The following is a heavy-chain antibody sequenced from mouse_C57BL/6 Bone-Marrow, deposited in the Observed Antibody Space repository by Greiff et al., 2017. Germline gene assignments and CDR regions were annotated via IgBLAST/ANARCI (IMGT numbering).Heavy chain of an antibody. CDR1: GYTFTDYY. D-gene: IGHD2-1*01. CDR3: ASTRNSHFDY. J-gene: IGHJ2*01. V-gene: IGHV1-76*01. Sequence: QVQLKQSGAELVRPGASVKLSCKASGYTFTDYYINWVKQRPGQGLEWIARIYPGSGNTYYNEKFKGKATLTAEKSSSTAYMQLSSLTSEDSAVYFCASTRNSHFDYWGQGTTLTVSS. CDR2: IYPGSGNT.